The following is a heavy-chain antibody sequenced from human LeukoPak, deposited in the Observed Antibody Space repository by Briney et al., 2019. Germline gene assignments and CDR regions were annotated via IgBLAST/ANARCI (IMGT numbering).Heavy chain of an antibody. CDR2: IYNSGTT. J-gene: IGHJ4*02. CDR1: GGSISSYY. V-gene: IGHV4-59*08. Sequence: SETLSLTCTVSGGSISSYYWSWIRQPPGKGLEWIGYIYNSGTTNYNPSLKSRVTISVDTSKNQFSLKLSSVTAADTAVYYCARLLRRGGYYFDYWGQGTLVTVSS. CDR3: ARLLRRGGYYFDY. D-gene: IGHD2-15*01.